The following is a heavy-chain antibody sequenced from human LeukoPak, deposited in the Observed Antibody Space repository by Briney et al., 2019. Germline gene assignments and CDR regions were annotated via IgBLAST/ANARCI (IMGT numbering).Heavy chain of an antibody. CDR1: GLTVSTNY. CDR2: IYSSGST. D-gene: IGHD5-24*01. CDR3: ARTFLSGDGYKVGYFGY. J-gene: IGHJ4*02. V-gene: IGHV3-53*01. Sequence: GESLKISRAVCGLTVSTNYMSWVRQAPGKGLEWLSLIYSSGSTYYADSVKGRFTISRDNSRNTLYLQMNSLTAEDTAVYYCARTFLSGDGYKVGYFGYWGPGTLVTVSS.